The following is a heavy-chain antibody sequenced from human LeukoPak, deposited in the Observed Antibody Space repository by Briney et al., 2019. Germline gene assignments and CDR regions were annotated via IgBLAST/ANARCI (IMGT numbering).Heavy chain of an antibody. D-gene: IGHD6-19*01. V-gene: IGHV1-8*01. Sequence: GASVKVSCKASGYTFTSYDINWVRQATVQGLEWMGWMNPNSGNTGYAQKFQGRVTMTRNTSISTAYMELSSLRSEDTAVYCCARATPGAVAGFDYWGQGTLVTVSS. CDR1: GYTFTSYD. J-gene: IGHJ4*02. CDR3: ARATPGAVAGFDY. CDR2: MNPNSGNT.